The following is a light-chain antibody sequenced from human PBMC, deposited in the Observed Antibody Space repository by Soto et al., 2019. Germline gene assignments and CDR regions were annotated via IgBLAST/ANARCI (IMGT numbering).Light chain of an antibody. CDR1: TSDVGGYNY. Sequence: QPASVSGSPGRSITISCTGTTSDVGGYNYVSWYQQHPGKAPKLIIFDVTDRPSGVSDRFSGSKSGNTASLTITGVQAEDEADYYCTSYTSNSTLVFGGGTKVTVL. CDR3: TSYTSNSTLV. J-gene: IGLJ3*02. CDR2: DVT. V-gene: IGLV2-14*03.